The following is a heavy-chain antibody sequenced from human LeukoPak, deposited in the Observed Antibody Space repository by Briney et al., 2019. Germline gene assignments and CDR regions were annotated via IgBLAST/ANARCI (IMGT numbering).Heavy chain of an antibody. Sequence: GESLKISCKGSGYSFTSCWIGWVRQMPGKGLEWMGIIYPGDSDTRYSPSFQGQVTISADKSISTAYLQWSSLKASDTAMYYCARHPADFMGIEYYFDYWGQGTLVTVSS. D-gene: IGHD6-25*01. CDR2: IYPGDSDT. J-gene: IGHJ4*02. V-gene: IGHV5-51*01. CDR3: ARHPADFMGIEYYFDY. CDR1: GYSFTSCW.